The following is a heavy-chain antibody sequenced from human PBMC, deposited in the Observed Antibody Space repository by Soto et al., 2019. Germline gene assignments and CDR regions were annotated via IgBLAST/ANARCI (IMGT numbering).Heavy chain of an antibody. D-gene: IGHD2-21*01. CDR1: GGTFSSYA. V-gene: IGHV1-69*01. CDR3: ASPGGEYYKYYFDY. CDR2: IIPIFGTA. J-gene: IGHJ4*02. Sequence: QVQLVQSGAEVKKPGSSVKVSCKASGGTFSSYAISWVRQAPGQGLEWMGGIIPIFGTANYAQKFQGRVTITADESTSTAYRELSSLRSEDTAVYYCASPGGEYYKYYFDYWGQGTLVTVSS.